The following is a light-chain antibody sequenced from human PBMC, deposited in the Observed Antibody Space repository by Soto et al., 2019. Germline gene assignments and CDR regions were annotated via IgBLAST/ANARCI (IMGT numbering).Light chain of an antibody. CDR3: QQYNNWPIT. V-gene: IGKV3D-15*01. J-gene: IGKJ5*01. CDR1: QSVSSSY. Sequence: EIVLTQSPATLSVSPGDRATLSCRASQSVSSSYLSWYHQKPGQAPRLLIYGASSRATGIPDRFSGSGSGTEFTLTISSLQSEDFEVYYCQQYNNWPITFGQGTRLENK. CDR2: GAS.